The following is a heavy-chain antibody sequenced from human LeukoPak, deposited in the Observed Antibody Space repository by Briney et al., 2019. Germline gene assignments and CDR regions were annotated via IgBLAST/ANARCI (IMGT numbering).Heavy chain of an antibody. CDR1: GGTFSSYA. Sequence: ASVKVSCKASGGTFSSYAISWVRQAPGQGLEWMGWINPNSGGTNYAQKFQGRVTMTRDTSISTAYMELSRLRSDDTAVYYCAGGGGIANNWFDPWGQGTLVTVSS. CDR2: INPNSGGT. D-gene: IGHD6-13*01. CDR3: AGGGGIANNWFDP. V-gene: IGHV1-2*02. J-gene: IGHJ5*02.